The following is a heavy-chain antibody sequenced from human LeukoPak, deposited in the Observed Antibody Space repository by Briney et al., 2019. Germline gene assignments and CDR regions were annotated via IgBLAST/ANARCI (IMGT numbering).Heavy chain of an antibody. D-gene: IGHD3-10*01. J-gene: IGHJ4*02. CDR2: IYYSGST. Sequence: SETLSLTCTVSGGSLSSYYWSWIRQPPGKGLEWIGYIYYSGSTNYNPSLKSRVTISVDTSKNQFSLKLSSVTAADTAVYYCARGRLGHMVRGVFDYWGQGTLVTVSS. CDR3: ARGRLGHMVRGVFDY. CDR1: GGSLSSYY. V-gene: IGHV4-59*01.